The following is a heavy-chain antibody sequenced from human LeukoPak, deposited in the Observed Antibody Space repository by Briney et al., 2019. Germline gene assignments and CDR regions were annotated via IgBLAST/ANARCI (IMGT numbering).Heavy chain of an antibody. V-gene: IGHV3-30*02. CDR3: ARASEDYYDSSGYGNFDY. D-gene: IGHD3-22*01. CDR2: IRYEGSNN. J-gene: IGHJ4*02. Sequence: PGGALRLPWAASGFTFSSHGMHWVRQAPGERPEWVAFIRYEGSNNYYAASVKGPFTIFRDNAKTSLYLQMTSLRAEDTAVYYCARASEDYYDSSGYGNFDYWGQGTLVTVSS. CDR1: GFTFSSHG.